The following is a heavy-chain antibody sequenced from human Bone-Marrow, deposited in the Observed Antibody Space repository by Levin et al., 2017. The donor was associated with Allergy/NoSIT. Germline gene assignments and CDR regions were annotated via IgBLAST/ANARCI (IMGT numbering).Heavy chain of an antibody. Sequence: GESLKISCKGSGYSFINYWIGWVRQMPGQGLEWMGIIYPGDSDTRYSPSFQGQVTISADKSITTAYLQWSSLEASDTAIYYCARQTGMTTVSDDGFDYWGQGTLVTVSS. CDR2: IYPGDSDT. V-gene: IGHV5-51*01. CDR3: ARQTGMTTVSDDGFDY. CDR1: GYSFINYW. J-gene: IGHJ4*02. D-gene: IGHD4-17*01.